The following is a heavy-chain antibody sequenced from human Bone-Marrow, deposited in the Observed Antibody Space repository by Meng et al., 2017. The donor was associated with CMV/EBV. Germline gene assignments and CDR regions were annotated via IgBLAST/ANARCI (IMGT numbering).Heavy chain of an antibody. CDR2: ISAYNGNT. CDR3: AREVVVVMPDIYYYYGMDV. Sequence: GGSLRLSCKGSGYSFTSDWIGWVRQAPGQGLEWMGWISAYNGNTNYAQKLQGRVTMTTDTSTSTAYMELRSLRSDDTAVYYCAREVVVVMPDIYYYYGMDVWGQGTTVTVSS. D-gene: IGHD2-21*01. V-gene: IGHV1-18*04. CDR1: GYSFTSDW. J-gene: IGHJ6*02.